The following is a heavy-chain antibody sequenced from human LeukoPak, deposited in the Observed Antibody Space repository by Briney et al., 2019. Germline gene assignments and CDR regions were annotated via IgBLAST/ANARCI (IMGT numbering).Heavy chain of an antibody. CDR2: IYHSGST. CDR3: ARDPQLGPFDY. CDR1: GGSISSGGYS. Sequence: SQTLSLTCAVSGGSISSGGYSWSWIRQPPGKGLEWIGYIYHSGSTNYNPSLKSRVTISVDTSKKQFSLKLSSVTAADTAVYYCARDPQLGPFDYWGQGTLVTVSS. D-gene: IGHD6-6*01. J-gene: IGHJ4*02. V-gene: IGHV4-30-2*01.